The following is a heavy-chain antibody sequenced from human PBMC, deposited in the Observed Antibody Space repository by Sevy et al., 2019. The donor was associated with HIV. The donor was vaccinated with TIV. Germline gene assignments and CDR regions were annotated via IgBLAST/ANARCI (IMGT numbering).Heavy chain of an antibody. D-gene: IGHD5-12*01. J-gene: IGHJ4*02. Sequence: SETLSLTCTVSGGSIRSGRYYWTWIRQPAGKGLEWIGRIFPSSGSNFNHTMLSLVSISIDTSKNQSSLRLTPVTAADTAVYYCARAEADGYNYRYFDSWGPGTLVTVSS. CDR2: IFPSSGS. CDR1: GGSIRSGRYY. V-gene: IGHV4-61*02. CDR3: ARAEADGYNYRYFDS.